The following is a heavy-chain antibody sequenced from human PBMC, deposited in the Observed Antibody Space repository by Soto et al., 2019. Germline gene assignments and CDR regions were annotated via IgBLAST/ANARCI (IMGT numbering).Heavy chain of an antibody. CDR1: GYTFTRYG. D-gene: IGHD3-22*01. Sequence: QVQLVQSGAEVKKPGASVKVSCKASGYTFTRYGISWVRQAPGQGLEWMGGISAYIGTTNYAQKLQGRVTMTTDTSTSTAYIELRSLRYDDTAVYYCARDYGVVDSSYFDYWGQGTLVTVSS. J-gene: IGHJ4*02. V-gene: IGHV1-18*04. CDR3: ARDYGVVDSSYFDY. CDR2: ISAYIGTT.